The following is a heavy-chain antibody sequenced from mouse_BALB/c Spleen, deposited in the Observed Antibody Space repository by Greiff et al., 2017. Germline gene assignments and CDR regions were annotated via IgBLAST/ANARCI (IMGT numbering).Heavy chain of an antibody. CDR1: GYSITSDYA. J-gene: IGHJ4*01. Sequence: EVQGVESGPGLVKPSQSLSLTCTVTGYSITSDYAWNWIRQFPGNKLEWMGYISYSGSTSYNPSLKSRISITRDTSKNQFFLQLNSVTTEDTATYYCATRLRASAMDYWGQGTSVTVSS. V-gene: IGHV3-2*02. CDR3: ATRLRASAMDY. D-gene: IGHD2-4*01. CDR2: ISYSGST.